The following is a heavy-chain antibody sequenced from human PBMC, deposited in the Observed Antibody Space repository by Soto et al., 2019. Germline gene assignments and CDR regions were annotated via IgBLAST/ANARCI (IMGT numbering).Heavy chain of an antibody. V-gene: IGHV5-10-1*01. J-gene: IGHJ6*02. Sequence: GESLKISCKGSGYSFTSYWISWVRQMPGKGLEWMGRIDPSDSYTNYSPSFQGHVTISADKSISTAYLQWSSLKASDTAMYYCASQAFAAAGYYYYGMDVWGQGTTVTVSS. CDR3: ASQAFAAAGYYYYGMDV. D-gene: IGHD6-13*01. CDR1: GYSFTSYW. CDR2: IDPSDSYT.